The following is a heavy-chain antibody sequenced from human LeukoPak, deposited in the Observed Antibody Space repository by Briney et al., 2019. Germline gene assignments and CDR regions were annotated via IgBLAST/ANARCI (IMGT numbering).Heavy chain of an antibody. CDR3: ARARGSDYNYSYMDV. CDR2: ITSGGTTK. J-gene: IGHJ6*03. CDR1: GFSFSSYE. Sequence: PGGSLRLSCVASGFSFSSYEMKWVRQAPGKGLEWVSHITSGGTTKYYLESVKGRFTISRDNAKNSLSLQMNSLRAEDTAVYYCARARGSDYNYSYMDVWGKGTTVTVSS. D-gene: IGHD4/OR15-4a*01. V-gene: IGHV3-48*03.